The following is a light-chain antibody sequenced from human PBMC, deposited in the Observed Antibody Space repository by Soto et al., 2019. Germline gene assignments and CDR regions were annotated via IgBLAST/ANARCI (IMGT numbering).Light chain of an antibody. CDR2: GAS. CDR3: QQYASSPFT. CDR1: RSVTSNY. V-gene: IGKV3-20*01. J-gene: IGKJ2*01. Sequence: EIVLTQSPGTLSLSPGERATLSCRASRSVTSNYLGWYQQKPGQAPRLLIYGASSRATGIPDRFSGSGSGTEFTLTVRRLEPEDFALYYCQQYASSPFTFGPGTKLAI.